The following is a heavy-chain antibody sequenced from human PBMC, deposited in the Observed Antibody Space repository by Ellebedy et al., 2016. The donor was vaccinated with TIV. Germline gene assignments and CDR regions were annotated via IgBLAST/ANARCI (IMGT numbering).Heavy chain of an antibody. CDR3: ARGSGDLPFDY. CDR2: ISSSGTYI. V-gene: IGHV3-21*01. Sequence: PGGSLRLSCEAYGFTFSSYSMNWVRQAPGKGLEWVSCISSSGTYIYYADSLKGRFTISRDSAKNSLYLQMNSLRAEDTAVYYCARGSGDLPFDYWGQGTLVTVSS. CDR1: GFTFSSYS. D-gene: IGHD4-17*01. J-gene: IGHJ4*02.